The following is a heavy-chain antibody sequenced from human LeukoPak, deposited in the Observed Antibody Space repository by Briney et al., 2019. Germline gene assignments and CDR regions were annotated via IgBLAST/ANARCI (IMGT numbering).Heavy chain of an antibody. Sequence: PGGSLRLSCAASGFSFSTYAMHWVRQAPGKGLEGVAVISNDGGNEYYADSVKGRFTISRDNSKNTLYLQMNSLRAEDTAVYYCARVRYGSGSYYFDYWGQGTLVTVSS. CDR2: ISNDGGNE. CDR3: ARVRYGSGSYYFDY. J-gene: IGHJ4*02. CDR1: GFSFSTYA. D-gene: IGHD3-10*01. V-gene: IGHV3-30*14.